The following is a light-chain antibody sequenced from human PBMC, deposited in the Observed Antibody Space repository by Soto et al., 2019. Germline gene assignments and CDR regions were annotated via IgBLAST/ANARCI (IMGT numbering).Light chain of an antibody. V-gene: IGLV2-14*01. CDR1: INDIGSYNY. J-gene: IGLJ3*02. CDR2: EVT. CDR3: SSYKFSTTLRV. Sequence: QSALTQPASVSGSPGQSITLSCAGTINDIGSYNYVSWFQQHPGKAPKLIIYEVTHRPSGISTRFSGSKSGNTASLTISGLQAEDAAVYYCSSYKFSTTLRVFGGGTKVTVL.